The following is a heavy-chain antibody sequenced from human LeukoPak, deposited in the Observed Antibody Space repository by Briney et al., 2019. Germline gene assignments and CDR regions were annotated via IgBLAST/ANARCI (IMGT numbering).Heavy chain of an antibody. V-gene: IGHV1-18*01. J-gene: IGHJ6*02. CDR2: ISAYNGNT. D-gene: IGHD3-22*01. CDR3: ARDIYYYDSSGYYHDYYYYYGMDV. Sequence: ASVKVSCKASGYTFTSYGISWVRQAPGQGREWMGWISAYNGNTNYAQKLQGRVTMTTDTSTSTAYMELRSLRSDDTAVYYCARDIYYYDSSGYYHDYYYYYGMDVWGQGTTVTVSS. CDR1: GYTFTSYG.